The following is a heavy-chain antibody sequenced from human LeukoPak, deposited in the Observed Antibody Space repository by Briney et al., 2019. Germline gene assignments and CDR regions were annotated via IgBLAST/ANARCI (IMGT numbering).Heavy chain of an antibody. CDR1: GLTFRTYW. J-gene: IGHJ5*02. CDR3: ARDRCSSTSCYNTPNWFDP. Sequence: GGSLRLSCAASGLTFRTYWMNWVRQAPGKGLEWVASIKPDGSEKYYVDSVKGRFTVSRDNAKNSLYLQMNSMRAEDTAVYYCARDRCSSTSCYNTPNWFDPWGQGTLVTVSS. V-gene: IGHV3-7*01. D-gene: IGHD2-2*02. CDR2: IKPDGSEK.